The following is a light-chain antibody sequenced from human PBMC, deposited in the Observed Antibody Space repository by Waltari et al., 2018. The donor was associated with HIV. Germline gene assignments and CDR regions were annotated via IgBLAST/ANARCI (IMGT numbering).Light chain of an antibody. CDR1: SNNLGSQA. V-gene: IGLV10-54*04. CDR3: LAWDDSLSVWI. CDR2: RNK. J-gene: IGLJ3*02. Sequence: QPGLTQPPSVSQALGQTPKLTLTRPSNNLGSQASARLKHHRGRPPTRPTYRNKSRPPGIPGRVSSSTSGNTASLTRTDLQSEDEADYFCLAWDDSLSVWIFGGGTHLTVL.